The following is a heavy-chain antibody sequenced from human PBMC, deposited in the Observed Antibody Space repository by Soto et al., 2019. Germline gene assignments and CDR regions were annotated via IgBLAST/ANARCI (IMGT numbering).Heavy chain of an antibody. J-gene: IGHJ4*02. CDR2: FVPMFGAP. Sequence: QVQLVQSGAEVRKPGSSVHVSCTGSGGTSHLHAFSWVRQAAGPGFAWMGVFVPMFGAPTYADKFQDRVIINADDDITTVHIELTSVRSEDTAVYFCERVRMFTGQSSTIAGVVNYFDYWGQGTLVTVSS. CDR1: GGTSHLHA. CDR3: ERVRMFTGQSSTIAGVVNYFDY. V-gene: IGHV1-69*01. D-gene: IGHD1-1*01.